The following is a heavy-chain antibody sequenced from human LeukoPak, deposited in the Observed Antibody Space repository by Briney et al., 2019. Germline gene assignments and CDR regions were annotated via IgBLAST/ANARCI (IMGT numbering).Heavy chain of an antibody. CDR1: GGSFSGYY. CDR3: ARESTKMATKGVDY. J-gene: IGHJ4*02. CDR2: INHSGST. V-gene: IGHV4-34*01. D-gene: IGHD5-24*01. Sequence: SETLSLTCAVYGGSFSGYYWSWIRQPPGKGLEWIGEINHSGSTNYNPSLKSRVTISVDTSKNQFSLKLSSVTAADTAVYYCARESTKMATKGVDYWAREPWSPSPQ.